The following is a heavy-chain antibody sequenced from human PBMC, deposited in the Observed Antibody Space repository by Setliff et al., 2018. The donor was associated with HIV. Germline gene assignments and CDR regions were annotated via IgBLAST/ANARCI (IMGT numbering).Heavy chain of an antibody. V-gene: IGHV1-8*01. D-gene: IGHD3-22*01. CDR1: GYTFINYD. J-gene: IGHJ4*02. CDR3: ATPFYYDSSGYPMYYFDY. Sequence: ASVKVSCKASGYTFINYDINWVRQATGQGLEWMGWMNPNSGNTGYSQKFQGRVTMTRNTSTSTAYMELSSLTSEDTAVYYCATPFYYDSSGYPMYYFDYWGQGTLVTV. CDR2: MNPNSGNT.